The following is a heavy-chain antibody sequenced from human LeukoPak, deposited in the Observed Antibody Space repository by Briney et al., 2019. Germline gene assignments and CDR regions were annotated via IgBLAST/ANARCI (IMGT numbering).Heavy chain of an antibody. CDR1: GGTFSSYA. Sequence: SGKVSCKASGGTFSSYAISWVRQAPGQGLEWMGGVIPIFGTANYAQKFQGRVTITTDESTSTAYMELSSLRSEDTAVYYCAREVVGYYYYYMDVWGKGTTVTVSS. CDR3: AREVVGYYYYYMDV. CDR2: VIPIFGTA. J-gene: IGHJ6*03. D-gene: IGHD2-15*01. V-gene: IGHV1-69*05.